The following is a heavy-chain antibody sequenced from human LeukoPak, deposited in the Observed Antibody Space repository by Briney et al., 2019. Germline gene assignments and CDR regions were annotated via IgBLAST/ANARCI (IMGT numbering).Heavy chain of an antibody. CDR3: ARDRSSSGYPDY. CDR2: IYYSGST. Sequence: SETLSLTCTASGGSISSYYWSWIRQPPGKGLEWIGYIYYSGSTNYNPSLKSRVTISVDTYTNQFSLKLSSVTTADTAVYYCARDRSSSGYPDYWGQGTLVTVSS. V-gene: IGHV4-59*01. CDR1: GGSISSYY. J-gene: IGHJ4*02. D-gene: IGHD3-22*01.